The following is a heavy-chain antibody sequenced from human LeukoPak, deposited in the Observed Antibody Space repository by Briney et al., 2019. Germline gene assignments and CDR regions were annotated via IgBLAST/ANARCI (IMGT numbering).Heavy chain of an antibody. CDR1: GFTFSSYW. D-gene: IGHD3-10*02. CDR2: INNDGSSA. Sequence: GGSLRLSCAASGFTFSSYWMHWVRQTPGKGLIYISRINNDGSSANYADSVKGRFTISRDNAKNSLYLQMNSLRAEDTAVYYCAELGITMIGGVWGKGTTVTISS. J-gene: IGHJ6*04. V-gene: IGHV3-74*01. CDR3: AELGITMIGGV.